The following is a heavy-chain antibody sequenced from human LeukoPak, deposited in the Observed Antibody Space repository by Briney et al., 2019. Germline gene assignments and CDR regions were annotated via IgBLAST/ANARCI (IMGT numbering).Heavy chain of an antibody. Sequence: GGSLRLSCAASGFTFSSYGMSWVRQAPGKGLEWVSAISGSGGSTYYADSVKGRFTISRDNSKNTLYLQMNSLRADDTAVYYCAGVDAAMPDAFDTWGQGTTVTVSS. J-gene: IGHJ3*02. CDR3: AGVDAAMPDAFDT. V-gene: IGHV3-23*01. D-gene: IGHD5-18*01. CDR1: GFTFSSYG. CDR2: ISGSGGST.